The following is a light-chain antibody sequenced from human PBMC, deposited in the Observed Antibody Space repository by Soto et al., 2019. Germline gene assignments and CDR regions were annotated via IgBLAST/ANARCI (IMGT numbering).Light chain of an antibody. CDR1: QSVSSNY. CDR3: QQYGRSPLT. J-gene: IGKJ4*01. V-gene: IGKV3-20*01. Sequence: IVVTQSPCTLSLSPGERATLSCRASQSVSSNYLAWYQQKPGQAPRLLIYGASSRATGIPDRFSGSGSGTDFTLTISRLEAEDFAMYYCQQYGRSPLTFGGGTKVEIK. CDR2: GAS.